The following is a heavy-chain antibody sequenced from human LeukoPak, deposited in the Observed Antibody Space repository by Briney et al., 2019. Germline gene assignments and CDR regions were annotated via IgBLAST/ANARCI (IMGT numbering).Heavy chain of an antibody. CDR3: ARRLGYGDYDAFDI. V-gene: IGHV3-30*05. CDR2: ISYDGSNK. J-gene: IGHJ3*02. CDR1: GFTFSSYG. D-gene: IGHD4-17*01. Sequence: GGSLRLSCAASGFTFSSYGMHWVRQAPGKGLEWVAVISYDGSNKYYADSVKGRFTISRDNPKNTLYLQMNSLRAEGTAVYYCARRLGYGDYDAFDIWGQGTMVTVSS.